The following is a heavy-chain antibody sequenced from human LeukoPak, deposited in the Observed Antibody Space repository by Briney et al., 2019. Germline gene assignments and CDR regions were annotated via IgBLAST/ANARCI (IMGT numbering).Heavy chain of an antibody. V-gene: IGHV1-69*04. CDR2: IIPIFGIA. D-gene: IGHD3-22*01. CDR3: ARGDYYDRFFDY. J-gene: IGHJ4*02. CDR1: GGTFSSYA. Sequence: SVKVSCKASGGTFSSYAISWVRQAPGQGLEWMGRIIPIFGIANYAQKFQGRVTITADKSTSTAYMELSSLRSEDTAVYYCARGDYYDRFFDYWGQGTLVTVSS.